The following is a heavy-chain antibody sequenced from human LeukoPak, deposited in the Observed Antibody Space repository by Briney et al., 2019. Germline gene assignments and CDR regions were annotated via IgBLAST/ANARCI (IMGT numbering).Heavy chain of an antibody. CDR2: INSDGSST. D-gene: IGHD1-26*01. V-gene: IGHV3-74*01. J-gene: IGHJ4*02. Sequence: GGSLRLSCAASGFTFSSYWMHWVRQAPGKGLVWVSRINSDGSSTSYADSVKGRFTISRDNSKNTLYLQMNSLRAEDTAVYYCAKDKRVGATWNFDYWGQGTLVTVSS. CDR3: AKDKRVGATWNFDY. CDR1: GFTFSSYW.